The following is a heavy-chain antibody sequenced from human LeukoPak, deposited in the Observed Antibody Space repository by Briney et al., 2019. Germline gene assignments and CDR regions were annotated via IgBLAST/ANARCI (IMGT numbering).Heavy chain of an antibody. V-gene: IGHV3-30*18. Sequence: GRSLRLSCAASGFTFSSYGMHWVRQAPGKGLERVAVISYDGSNKYYADSVKGRFTISRDNSKNTLYLQMNSLRAEDAAVYYCAKDRPPLGIAVAGTLDYWGQGTLVTVSS. D-gene: IGHD6-19*01. CDR1: GFTFSSYG. CDR3: AKDRPPLGIAVAGTLDY. J-gene: IGHJ4*02. CDR2: ISYDGSNK.